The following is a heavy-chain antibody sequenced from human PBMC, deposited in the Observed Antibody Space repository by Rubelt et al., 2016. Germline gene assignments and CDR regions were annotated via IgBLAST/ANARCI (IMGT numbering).Heavy chain of an antibody. Sequence: KGLVWVAQIISDGSTTTYADSVKGRFTISRDNSKNTLYLQMNSLRAEDTAVYYCAEDRGVYSSGWYGIDYWGQGILVTVSS. V-gene: IGHV3-74*01. CDR3: AEDRGVYSSGWYGIDY. D-gene: IGHD6-19*01. J-gene: IGHJ4*02. CDR2: IISDGSTT.